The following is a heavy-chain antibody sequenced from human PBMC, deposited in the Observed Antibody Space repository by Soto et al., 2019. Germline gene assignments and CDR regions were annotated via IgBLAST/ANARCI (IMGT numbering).Heavy chain of an antibody. CDR3: AREMASGYSRTWFDP. V-gene: IGHV1-69*06. J-gene: IGHJ5*02. D-gene: IGHD2-15*01. CDR1: GGIGSNYA. Sequence: QEHLVQSGAEVKKPGSSVKVSCRASGGIGSNYAISWVRQAPGQGLEWMGGIVPKCGTSNYAQRFKGRVTISVDKSTNSVYMELSSLRSQDTAIYYCAREMASGYSRTWFDPWGQGTLVTVSS. CDR2: IVPKCGTS.